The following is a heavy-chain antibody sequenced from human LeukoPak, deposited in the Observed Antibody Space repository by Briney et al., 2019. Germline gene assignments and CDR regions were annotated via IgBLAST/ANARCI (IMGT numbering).Heavy chain of an antibody. CDR3: ARRNGGLRFLEWRFDY. V-gene: IGHV3-7*01. CDR2: IKQDGSEK. Sequence: GVSLRLSCAASGFTFSSYWMSWVRQAPGKGLEWVANIKQDGSEKFYVDSVKGRFTISRDNAKNSLYLQMNSLRTEDTAVYYCARRNGGLRFLEWRFDYWGQGTLVTVSS. CDR1: GFTFSSYW. D-gene: IGHD3-3*01. J-gene: IGHJ4*02.